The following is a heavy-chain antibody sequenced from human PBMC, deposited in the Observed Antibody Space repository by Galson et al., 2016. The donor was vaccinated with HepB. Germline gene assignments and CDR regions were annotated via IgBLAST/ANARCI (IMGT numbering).Heavy chain of an antibody. CDR2: IRERSGST. V-gene: IGHV3-23*01. CDR1: GFTFNNYG. CDR3: AKTADHIHAFHI. Sequence: SLRLSCAASGFTFNNYGLNWVRQAPGKGLEWVSGIRERSGSTNYADSVKGRSTISRDISKNSLYLQINSLRAEDTALYYCAKTADHIHAFHIWGQGTMVTVSS. J-gene: IGHJ3*02.